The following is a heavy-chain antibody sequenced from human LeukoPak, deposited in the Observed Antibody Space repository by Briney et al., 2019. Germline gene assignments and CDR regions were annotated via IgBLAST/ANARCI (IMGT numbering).Heavy chain of an antibody. CDR2: IRYDGSNK. CDR1: GLTFSSYG. Sequence: GGPLRLSCAASGLTFSSYGKHWVREAPGKGLEWVAFIRYDGSNKYYADSVKGRFTISRDNSKNTLYLQMNSLRAEDTAVYYCAKYIAAAGGLYNWFDPWGQGTLVTVSS. V-gene: IGHV3-30*02. D-gene: IGHD6-13*01. CDR3: AKYIAAAGGLYNWFDP. J-gene: IGHJ5*02.